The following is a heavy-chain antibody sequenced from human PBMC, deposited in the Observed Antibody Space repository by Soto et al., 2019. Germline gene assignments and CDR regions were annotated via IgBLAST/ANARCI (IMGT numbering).Heavy chain of an antibody. D-gene: IGHD6-25*01. CDR3: ARRKERSGPNYFDY. V-gene: IGHV1-8*01. CDR2: MNPSTGKA. CDR1: GYTFTTYD. J-gene: IGHJ4*02. Sequence: QVQLVQSGAAVKKPGASVKVSCKASGYTFTTYDINWVRQAPGQGLEWMGWMNPSTGKAGYAQKFQGRVTMTRDNSISTAYMELSSLRSDDTALYYCARRKERSGPNYFDYWGQGTLVTVSS.